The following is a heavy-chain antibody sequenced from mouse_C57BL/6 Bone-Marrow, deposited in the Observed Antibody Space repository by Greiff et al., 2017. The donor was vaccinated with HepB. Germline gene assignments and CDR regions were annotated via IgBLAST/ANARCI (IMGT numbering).Heavy chain of an antibody. CDR1: GFNIKDDY. Sequence: VQLQQSGVELVRPGASVKLSCTASGFNIKDDYIHWVKQRPEQGLEWIGWIDPENGDTEYASKFQGKATITADTSSNTAYLQLSSLTSEDTAVYYCTRRIVTTVVRESYFDYWGQGTTLTVSS. V-gene: IGHV14-4*01. D-gene: IGHD1-1*01. CDR2: IDPENGDT. CDR3: TRRIVTTVVRESYFDY. J-gene: IGHJ2*01.